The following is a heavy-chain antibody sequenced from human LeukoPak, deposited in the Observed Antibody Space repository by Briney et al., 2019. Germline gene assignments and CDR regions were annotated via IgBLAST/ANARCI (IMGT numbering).Heavy chain of an antibody. Sequence: ASVKVSCTASGYTFTSYYIHWVRQAPGQGLEWMGIINPACGSTTYAQKFHGSRLTLTLDTSTSPVYMKLSSLTAEDTAVYYCAGGWCVHDSHTYEYFDYWGQGSLVTVSS. V-gene: IGHV1-46*01. CDR2: INPACGST. CDR3: AGGWCVHDSHTYEYFDY. D-gene: IGHD2-8*02. CDR1: GYTFTSYY. J-gene: IGHJ4*02.